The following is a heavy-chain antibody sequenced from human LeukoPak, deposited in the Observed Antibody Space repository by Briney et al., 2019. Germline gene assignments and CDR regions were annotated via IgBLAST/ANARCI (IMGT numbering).Heavy chain of an antibody. V-gene: IGHV5-51*01. CDR3: ARLVYDKSRRFDP. D-gene: IGHD3-22*01. Sequence: GESLKISCKGAGYSFASQWIGWVRQMPGKGLEWMGIIYPGDSDTRYNPSFQGQVTISADKSISTAYLQWSSLKASDTAMYYCARLVYDKSRRFDPWGQGTLVTVSS. CDR2: IYPGDSDT. CDR1: GYSFASQW. J-gene: IGHJ5*02.